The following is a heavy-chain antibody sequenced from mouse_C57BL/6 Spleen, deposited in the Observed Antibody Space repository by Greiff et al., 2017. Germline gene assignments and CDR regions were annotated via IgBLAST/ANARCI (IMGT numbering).Heavy chain of an antibody. CDR2: INPNSGST. CDR1: GYTFTSYW. Sequence: QVQLQQPGAELVKPGASVKLSCKASGYTFTSYWMHWVKQRPGQGLEWIGMINPNSGSTNYNEKFKSKATLTVDKSSSTAYMQLSSLTSEDSAVYYCARSPYGSSYFDYWGQGTTLTVSS. CDR3: ARSPYGSSYFDY. D-gene: IGHD1-1*01. J-gene: IGHJ2*01. V-gene: IGHV1-64*01.